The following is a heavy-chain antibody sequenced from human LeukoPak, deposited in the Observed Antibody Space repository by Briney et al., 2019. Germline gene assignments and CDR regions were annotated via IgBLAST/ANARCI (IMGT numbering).Heavy chain of an antibody. J-gene: IGHJ4*02. Sequence: GGSLRLSCAASGFTFSSYAMSWVRQAPGKGLEWVSGISWNSGSIGYADSVKGRFTISRDNAKNSLYLQMNSLRAEDTALYYCAKDTGLAAAAQFDYWGQGTLVTVSS. V-gene: IGHV3-9*01. CDR2: ISWNSGSI. CDR3: AKDTGLAAAAQFDY. D-gene: IGHD6-13*01. CDR1: GFTFSSYA.